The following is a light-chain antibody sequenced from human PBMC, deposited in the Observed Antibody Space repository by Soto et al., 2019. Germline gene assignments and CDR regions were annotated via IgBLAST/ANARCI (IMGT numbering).Light chain of an antibody. Sequence: EIVLTQSPGTMSLSPGERAILSCRASQSVSSSYLAWYQQKPGQAPRLLIYGASSRATGIPDRFSGSGSGTDFTLTISRLEPEDFAVYYCQQYGSSLSITFGQGTRLEIK. J-gene: IGKJ5*01. CDR3: QQYGSSLSIT. V-gene: IGKV3-20*01. CDR1: QSVSSSY. CDR2: GAS.